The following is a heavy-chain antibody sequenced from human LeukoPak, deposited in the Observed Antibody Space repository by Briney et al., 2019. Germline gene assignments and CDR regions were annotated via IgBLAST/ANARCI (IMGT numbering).Heavy chain of an antibody. CDR3: ARGPRAYSGSPSYYFDY. CDR2: LYANDNT. Sequence: GGSLRLSCVISGSFVSSNYMNWVRQAPGKGLEWVSILYANDNTYYADSVKGRFTISRDNSKNTLYLQMNSLRAEDTAVYYCARGPRAYSGSPSYYFDYWGQGTLVTVSS. J-gene: IGHJ4*02. D-gene: IGHD1-26*01. V-gene: IGHV3-53*01. CDR1: GSFVSSNY.